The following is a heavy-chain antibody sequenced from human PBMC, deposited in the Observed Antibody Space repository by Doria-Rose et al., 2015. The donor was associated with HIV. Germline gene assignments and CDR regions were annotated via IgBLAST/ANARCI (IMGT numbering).Heavy chain of an antibody. V-gene: IGHV2-26*01. J-gene: IGHJ4*02. CDR2: LFSDDER. CDR3: ARIKSSRWYHKYYFDF. CDR1: GGSLSSPGMG. Sequence: QVTLKESGPVLVKPTETLTLTCTVSGGSLSSPGMGVSWIRQPPGKALEWLANLFSDDERSYKTSLKSRLTISRCTTKSQVVLTMTDMYPVDTATYYCARIKSSRWYHKYYFDFWGQGTLVIVSA. D-gene: IGHD6-13*01.